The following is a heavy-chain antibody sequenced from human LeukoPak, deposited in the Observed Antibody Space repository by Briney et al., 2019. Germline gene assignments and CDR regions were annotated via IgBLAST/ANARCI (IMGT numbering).Heavy chain of an antibody. J-gene: IGHJ3*02. CDR3: ARSRGYSYGSLAFDI. V-gene: IGHV4-4*02. Sequence: PSGTLSLTCAVSGGSISSSNWWSWVRQPPGKGLEWIGEIYHSGSTNYNPSLKSRVTISVDKSKNQFSLKLSSVTAADTAVYYCARSRGYSYGSLAFDIWDQGTMVTVSS. CDR1: GGSISSSNW. D-gene: IGHD5-18*01. CDR2: IYHSGST.